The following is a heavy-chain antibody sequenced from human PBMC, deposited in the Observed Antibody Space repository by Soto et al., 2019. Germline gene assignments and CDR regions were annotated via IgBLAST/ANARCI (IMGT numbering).Heavy chain of an antibody. CDR1: GFTFSSYA. J-gene: IGHJ3*02. Sequence: QVKLVESGGGVVQPGRSLRLSCAASGFTFSSYAMHWVRQAPGKGLEWVAVISYDGSNKYYADSVKGRFTISRDNSKNTLYLQMNSLRAEDTAVYYCARVYVEMATIGAFDIWDQGTMVTVS. CDR3: ARVYVEMATIGAFDI. D-gene: IGHD5-12*01. CDR2: ISYDGSNK. V-gene: IGHV3-30-3*01.